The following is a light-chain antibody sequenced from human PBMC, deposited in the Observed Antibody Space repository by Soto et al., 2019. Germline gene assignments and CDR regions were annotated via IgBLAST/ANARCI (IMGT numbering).Light chain of an antibody. CDR1: HSVSSSY. V-gene: IGKV3-20*01. CDR3: QQYGSSPFT. CDR2: GAS. J-gene: IGKJ3*01. Sequence: EIVLTQSPGTLSLSPGERATLSCRASHSVSSSYLAWYQQKPGQTPRLLFYGASSRATGIPDRFSGSGSGTDFTLTISRVEPEDFAVYYCQQYGSSPFTFGPGTKVDIK.